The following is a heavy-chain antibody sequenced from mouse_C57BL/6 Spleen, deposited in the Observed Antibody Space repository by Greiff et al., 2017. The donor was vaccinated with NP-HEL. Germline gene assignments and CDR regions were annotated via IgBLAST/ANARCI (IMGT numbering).Heavy chain of an antibody. J-gene: IGHJ4*01. D-gene: IGHD1-1*01. CDR1: GYSFTGYF. CDR3: ARNYYGSSYPYYYAMDY. Sequence: VQLKESGPELVKPGDSVKISCKASGYSFTGYFMNWVMQSHGKSLEWIGRINPYNGDTFYNQKFKGKATLTVDKSSSTAHMELRSLTSEDSAVYYCARNYYGSSYPYYYAMDYWGQGTSVTVSS. V-gene: IGHV1-20*01. CDR2: INPYNGDT.